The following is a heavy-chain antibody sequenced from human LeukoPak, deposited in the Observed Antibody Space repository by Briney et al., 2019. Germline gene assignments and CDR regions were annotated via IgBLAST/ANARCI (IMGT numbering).Heavy chain of an antibody. CDR1: GDSISTRNW. J-gene: IGHJ4*02. CDR3: ARSAGWWSLDY. CDR2: ISHGGST. D-gene: IGHD2-8*02. Sequence: SETLPLTCAVSGDSISTRNWWNWVRQPPGKGLDWIGEISHGGSTKYNPSLKNRVTISKDNSKNEFSLKLNSVTAADTAVYFCARSAGWWSLDYWGQGALVTVST. V-gene: IGHV4-4*02.